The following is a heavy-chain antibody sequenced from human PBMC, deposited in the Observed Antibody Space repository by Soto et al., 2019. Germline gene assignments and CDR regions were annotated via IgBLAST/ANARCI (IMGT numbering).Heavy chain of an antibody. CDR1: WDTSTSYG. D-gene: IGHD5-12*01. CDR2: ISAYNGNT. J-gene: IGHJ6*02. V-gene: IGHV1-18*01. Sequence: ASVKVSCNASWDTSTSYGISWVRQSPVQGREWMGWISAYNGNTNYAQKLQGRVTMTTDTSTSTAYMELRSLRSDDTAVYYRARDLQHTVATTLPYYHGMDVSRQGTTVTVSS. CDR3: ARDLQHTVATTLPYYHGMDV.